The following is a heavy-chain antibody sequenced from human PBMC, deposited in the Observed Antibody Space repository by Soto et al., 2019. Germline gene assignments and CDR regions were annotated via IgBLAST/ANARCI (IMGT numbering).Heavy chain of an antibody. CDR1: GYTFTSYG. CDR3: SREPDFFSY. CDR2: VSAYNGNT. J-gene: IGHJ4*02. Sequence: QVQLVQSGAEVKKPGASVKVSCKASGYTFTSYGISWVRQAPGQGLEWMGWVSAYNGNTKYAQKLQGRVTMTTATVTSTAYMELRRLRSDDTVVYYCSREPDFFSYWGQGTLVTVSS. V-gene: IGHV1-18*01.